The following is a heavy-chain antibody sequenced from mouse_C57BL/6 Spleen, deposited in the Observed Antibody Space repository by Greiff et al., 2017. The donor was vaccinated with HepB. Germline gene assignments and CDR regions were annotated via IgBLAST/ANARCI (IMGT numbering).Heavy chain of an antibody. D-gene: IGHD3-2*02. CDR1: GYTLTSYW. J-gene: IGHJ3*01. CDR2: IDPSDSYN. CDR3: GRTAQSTRAWFAY. V-gene: IGHV1-50*01. Sequence: VQLQQPGAELVKPGDSVKLTCKASGYTLTSYWMQWVKQRPGQGLEWIGEIDPSDSYNNYNQKFKGKAKLTVDTNSSTAYMQLSSLTSEDSAVYYCGRTAQSTRAWFAYWGEGTLVTVSA.